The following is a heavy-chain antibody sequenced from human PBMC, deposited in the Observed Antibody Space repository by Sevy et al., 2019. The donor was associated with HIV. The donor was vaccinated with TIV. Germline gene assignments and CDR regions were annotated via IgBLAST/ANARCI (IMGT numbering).Heavy chain of an antibody. CDR3: ARVLPKQPHMDV. CDR2: INPSGGST. CDR1: GYTFTSYY. J-gene: IGHJ6*02. D-gene: IGHD1-26*01. V-gene: IGHV1-46*01. Sequence: ASVKVSCKAYGYTFTSYYMHWVRQAPGQGLEWMGIINPSGGSTSYAQKFQGRVTMTRDTSTSTVYMELSSLRSEDTAVYYCARVLPKQPHMDVWGQGTTVTVSS.